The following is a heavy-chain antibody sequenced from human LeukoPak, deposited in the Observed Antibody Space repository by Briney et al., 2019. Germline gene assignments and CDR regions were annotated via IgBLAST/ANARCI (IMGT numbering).Heavy chain of an antibody. CDR1: GFTFSSHS. Sequence: GGSLRLSCAASGFTFSSHSMNWVRQAPGKELEWVSYISSSSSTIYYADSVKGRFIISRDNAKNSLYLQMNSLRAEDTAVYYCARVGQSHTYDFWSGYYHPGYWFDPWGQGTLVTVSS. CDR2: ISSSSSTI. J-gene: IGHJ5*02. D-gene: IGHD3-3*01. CDR3: ARVGQSHTYDFWSGYYHPGYWFDP. V-gene: IGHV3-48*01.